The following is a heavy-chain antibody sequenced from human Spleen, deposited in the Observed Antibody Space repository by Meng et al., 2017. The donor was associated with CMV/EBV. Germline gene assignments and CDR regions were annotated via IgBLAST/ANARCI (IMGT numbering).Heavy chain of an antibody. D-gene: IGHD3-22*01. CDR2: IYSGGSGT. CDR3: AGSYDSSGIGDDY. J-gene: IGHJ4*02. CDR1: GFTFISYA. Sequence: GGSLRLSCAASGFTFISYAMSWVRQAPGKGLEWVSVIYSGGSGTYYADFVKGRFTISRDNSKNTLYLQMNSLRAEDTAVYYCAGSYDSSGIGDDYWGQGTLVTVSS. V-gene: IGHV3-23*03.